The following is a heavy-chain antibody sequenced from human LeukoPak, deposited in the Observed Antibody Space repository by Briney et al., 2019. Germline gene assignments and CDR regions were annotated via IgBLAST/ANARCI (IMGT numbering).Heavy chain of an antibody. Sequence: GGSLRLSCAASGFTFSSYSMNWVRQAPGKGLEWVSYISSSSSTIYYADSVKGRFTISRDNAKNSLYLQMNSLRAEDTALYYCARGRKIYSNSVFDYWGQGTLVTVSS. CDR3: ARGRKIYSNSVFDY. J-gene: IGHJ4*02. D-gene: IGHD4-11*01. V-gene: IGHV3-48*04. CDR2: ISSSSSTI. CDR1: GFTFSSYS.